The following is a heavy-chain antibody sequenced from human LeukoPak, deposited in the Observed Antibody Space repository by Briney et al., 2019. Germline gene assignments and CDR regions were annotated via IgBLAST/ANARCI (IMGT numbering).Heavy chain of an antibody. Sequence: SETLSLTCTVSGGSISSSSYNWGWIRQPPGKGLECIGSIYYSGGTSYNPSLRSRVTISVDTSKNQFSVKLSSVTAADTAIYYCARYYYGSGKQPYWGQGTLVTVSS. CDR1: GGSISSSSYN. D-gene: IGHD3-10*01. CDR2: IYYSGGT. J-gene: IGHJ4*02. V-gene: IGHV4-39*01. CDR3: ARYYYGSGKQPY.